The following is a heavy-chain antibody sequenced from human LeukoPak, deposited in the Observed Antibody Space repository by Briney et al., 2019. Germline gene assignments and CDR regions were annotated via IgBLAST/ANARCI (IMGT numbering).Heavy chain of an antibody. Sequence: SETLSLTCAVSGGSISSGGYYWSWIRQPPGKGLEWIGEINHSGSTNYNPSLKSRVTISVDTSKNQFSLKLSSVTAADTAVYYCARGSSGIAAAGTGSHFDYWGQGTLVTVSS. CDR3: ARGSSGIAAAGTGSHFDY. D-gene: IGHD6-13*01. CDR1: GGSISSGGYY. CDR2: INHSGST. J-gene: IGHJ4*02. V-gene: IGHV4-34*01.